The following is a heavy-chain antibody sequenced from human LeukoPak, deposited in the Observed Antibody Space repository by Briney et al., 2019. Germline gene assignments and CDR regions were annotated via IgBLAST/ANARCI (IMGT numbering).Heavy chain of an antibody. CDR3: AVGATHYYMDV. CDR1: GGSFSGYY. V-gene: IGHV4-59*08. J-gene: IGHJ6*03. CDR2: IYYSGST. Sequence: KPSETLSLTCAMYGGSFSGYYWNWIRQVPGKGLEWIAYIYYSGSTNYNPSLKSRVTISLDTSKNQFSLKLSSVTAADTAVYYCAVGATHYYMDVWGKGTTVTVSS. D-gene: IGHD3-16*01.